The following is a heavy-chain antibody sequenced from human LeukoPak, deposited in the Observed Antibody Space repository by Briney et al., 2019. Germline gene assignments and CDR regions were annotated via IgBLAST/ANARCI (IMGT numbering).Heavy chain of an antibody. CDR2: IYTSGST. CDR1: GGSISSYY. CDR3: ARDDLQLVRRLGGSTEYSYYYYMDV. D-gene: IGHD6-13*01. V-gene: IGHV4-4*07. J-gene: IGHJ6*03. Sequence: PSETLSLTCTVSGGSISSYYWSWIRQPAGKGLEWIGRIYTSGSTNYNPSLKSRVTMSVDTSKNQFSLQLNSVTPEDTAVYYCARDDLQLVRRLGGSTEYSYYYYMDVWGKGTTVTVSS.